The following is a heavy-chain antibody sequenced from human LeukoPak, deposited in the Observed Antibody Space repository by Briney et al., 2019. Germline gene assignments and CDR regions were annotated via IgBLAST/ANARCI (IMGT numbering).Heavy chain of an antibody. V-gene: IGHV4-31*03. D-gene: IGHD6-19*01. CDR1: GGSISSGGYY. Sequence: SQTLSLTCTVSGGSISSGGYYWSWIRQHPGKGLEWIGYIYYSGSTYYNPSLKGRVIISVDTSKNQFSLKLSSVTAADTAVYYCARAAVAGPDYWGQGTLVTVSS. J-gene: IGHJ4*02. CDR2: IYYSGST. CDR3: ARAAVAGPDY.